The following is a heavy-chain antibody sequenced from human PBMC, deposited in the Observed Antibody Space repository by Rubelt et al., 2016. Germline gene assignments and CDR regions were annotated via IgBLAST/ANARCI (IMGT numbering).Heavy chain of an antibody. CDR1: GGTFSSYA. CDR2: IIPILGIA. CDR3: AGSLRNLFGIAARDYYYSSGMDA. J-gene: IGHJ6*02. Sequence: QVQLVQSGAEVKKPGSSVKVSCKASGGTFSSYAISWVRQAPGQGLEWMGRIIPILGIANYAQKLQGRVTITADKSTSTAYMELGSLRAEDTAGCSCAGSLRNLFGIAARDYYYSSGMDAGGQGTTVTVSS. D-gene: IGHD6-6*01. V-gene: IGHV1-69*04.